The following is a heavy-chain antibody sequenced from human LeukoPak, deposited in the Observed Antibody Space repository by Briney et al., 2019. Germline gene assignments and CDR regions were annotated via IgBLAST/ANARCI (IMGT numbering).Heavy chain of an antibody. CDR2: ISGSGGST. Sequence: GGSLRLSCAASGFTFSSYAMSWVRQAPGKGLEWVSAISGSGGSTYYADSVKGRFTISRDNSKNTLYLQMNSLRAEDTAVYYCAKVSDYDFWSGPQYFDYWGQGTLVTVSS. CDR3: AKVSDYDFWSGPQYFDY. D-gene: IGHD3-3*01. V-gene: IGHV3-23*01. CDR1: GFTFSSYA. J-gene: IGHJ4*02.